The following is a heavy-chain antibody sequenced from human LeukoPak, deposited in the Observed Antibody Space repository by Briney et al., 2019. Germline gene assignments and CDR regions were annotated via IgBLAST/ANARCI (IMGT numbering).Heavy chain of an antibody. J-gene: IGHJ2*01. CDR2: ISAYNGNT. CDR3: ARDRGYYDSSGYYSLGWYFDL. Sequence: GASVKVSCKASGYTFTSYGISWVRQAPGQGLEWMGWISAYNGNTNYAQKLQGRVTMTTDTSTSTACMELRSLRSEDTAVYYCARDRGYYDSSGYYSLGWYFDLWGRGTLVTVSS. CDR1: GYTFTSYG. D-gene: IGHD3-22*01. V-gene: IGHV1-18*01.